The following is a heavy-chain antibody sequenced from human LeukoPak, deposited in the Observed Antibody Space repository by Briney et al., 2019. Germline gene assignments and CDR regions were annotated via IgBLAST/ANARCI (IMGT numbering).Heavy chain of an antibody. V-gene: IGHV1-2*02. CDR2: INPNSGGT. CDR1: GYTFTGYY. J-gene: IGHJ3*02. CDR3: ARDLLPVDNFDALDI. Sequence: ASVKVSCKASGYTFTGYYMHWVRQAPGQGLEWMGWINPNSGGTNYAQKFQGRVTMTRDTSISTAYMELISLTSEDTAMYYCARDLLPVDNFDALDIWGQGTMVTVSS. D-gene: IGHD5-12*01.